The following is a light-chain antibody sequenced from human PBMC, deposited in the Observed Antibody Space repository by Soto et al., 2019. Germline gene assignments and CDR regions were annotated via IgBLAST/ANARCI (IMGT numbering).Light chain of an antibody. J-gene: IGKJ5*01. CDR2: DAS. CDR3: QQYGFSPIS. V-gene: IGKV3-20*01. Sequence: EVVLTQSPGTLSLSPGERVTLSCRASQTVTNDYLAWYQQKDGQAPRLLIYDASTGATGVPDRFSGSGSGPEYTLTITRLEPEDFAVYSCQQYGFSPISFGQGTRLEIK. CDR1: QTVTNDY.